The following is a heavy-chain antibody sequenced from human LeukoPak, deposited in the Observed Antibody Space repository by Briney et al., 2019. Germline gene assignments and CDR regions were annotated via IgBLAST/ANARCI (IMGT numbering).Heavy chain of an antibody. J-gene: IGHJ4*02. D-gene: IGHD2-21*02. Sequence: SETLSLTCAVYGGSFSGYYWSWIRQSPGKGLEWIGEINHSGITYYNPSLKSRVTISVDTSKNQFSLRVNSVTAADTAMYYCARGHSSVVTAIPYYFDYWGRGTLVTVSS. CDR3: ARGHSSVVTAIPYYFDY. CDR1: GGSFSGYY. V-gene: IGHV4-34*01. CDR2: INHSGIT.